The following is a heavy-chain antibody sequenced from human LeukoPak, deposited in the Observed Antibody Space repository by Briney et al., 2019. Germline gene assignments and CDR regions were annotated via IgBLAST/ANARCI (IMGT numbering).Heavy chain of an antibody. CDR2: ISSSSSYI. CDR1: GFTFSSYS. Sequence: GGSLRLSCAASGFTFSSYSMNWVRQAPGKGLEWVSPISSSSSYIYYADSVKGRFTTSRDNAKNSLYLQMNSLRAEDTAVYYCARAARPGFDYWGQGTLVTVSS. D-gene: IGHD6-6*01. J-gene: IGHJ4*02. V-gene: IGHV3-21*01. CDR3: ARAARPGFDY.